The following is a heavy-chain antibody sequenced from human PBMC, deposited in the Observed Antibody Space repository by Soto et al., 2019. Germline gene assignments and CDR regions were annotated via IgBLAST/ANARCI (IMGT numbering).Heavy chain of an antibody. J-gene: IGHJ4*02. CDR3: ATDRGNSPFDH. V-gene: IGHV3-33*01. CDR2: IWSDGTTK. Sequence: GGSLRLSCAASGFTFSTYGMHWVRQAPGKGLEWVAVIWSDGTTKSYPDSVKGRFTISRDNSKNTLYLQMNYLRAEDTALYYCATDRGNSPFDHWGQGALVTVSS. CDR1: GFTFSTYG. D-gene: IGHD5-18*01.